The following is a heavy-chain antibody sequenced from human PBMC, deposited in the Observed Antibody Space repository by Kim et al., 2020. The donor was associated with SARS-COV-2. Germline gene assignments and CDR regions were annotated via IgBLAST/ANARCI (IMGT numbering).Heavy chain of an antibody. V-gene: IGHV1-2*02. CDR1: GYTFTGYY. CDR3: ARAHDFLDWLLLDGMDV. CDR2: INPNSGGT. Sequence: ASVKVSCKASGYTFTGYYMHWVRQAPGQGLEWMGWINPNSGGTNYAQKFQGRVTMTRDTSISTAYMELSRLRSDDTAVYYCARAHDFLDWLLLDGMDVWGQGTTVSFSS. J-gene: IGHJ6*02. D-gene: IGHD3-3*01.